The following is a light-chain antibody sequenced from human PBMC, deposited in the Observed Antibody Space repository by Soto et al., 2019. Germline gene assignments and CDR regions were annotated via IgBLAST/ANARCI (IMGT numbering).Light chain of an antibody. CDR1: SSDVGGYNF. V-gene: IGLV2-14*03. J-gene: IGLJ1*01. CDR3: SSYTTSSTLV. CDR2: EVT. Sequence: QSALTQPASVSGSPGQPITISCTGTSSDVGGYNFVSWYQQHPGKAPKLMIFEVTSRPSGVSNRFSGSKSGNTASLTISGLQPEDEADYYCSSYTTSSTLVFGTGTKVTVL.